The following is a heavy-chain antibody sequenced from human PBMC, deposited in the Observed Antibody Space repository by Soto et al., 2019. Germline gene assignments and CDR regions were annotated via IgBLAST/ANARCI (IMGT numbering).Heavy chain of an antibody. CDR1: GDSISRYY. D-gene: IGHD3-10*01. CDR2: IYYSGET. J-gene: IGHJ6*02. CDR3: AGDQGGEVLKGSGMDV. V-gene: IGHV4-59*01. Sequence: QVQLQESGPGLGKPSETLSLTCTVSGDSISRYYWSWIRLSPGKGLEWIGYIYYSGETNYNPSVTSQLKLSVDPTKNQLSLKLSSVTAADAAVYYCAGDQGGEVLKGSGMDVGGQGTTVTVSS.